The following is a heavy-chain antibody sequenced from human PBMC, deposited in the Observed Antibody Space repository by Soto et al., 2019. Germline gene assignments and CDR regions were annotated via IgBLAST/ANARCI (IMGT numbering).Heavy chain of an antibody. V-gene: IGHV3-30*18. CDR2: ISYDGSNK. CDR3: AKGSYYDFWSGHHYGMDV. CDR1: GFTFSSYG. J-gene: IGHJ6*02. Sequence: GGSLRLSCAASGFTFSSYGMHWVRQAPGKGLEWVAVISYDGSNKYYADSVKGRFTISRDNSKNTLYLQMNSLRAEDTAVYYCAKGSYYDFWSGHHYGMDVWGQGTTVTVSS. D-gene: IGHD3-3*01.